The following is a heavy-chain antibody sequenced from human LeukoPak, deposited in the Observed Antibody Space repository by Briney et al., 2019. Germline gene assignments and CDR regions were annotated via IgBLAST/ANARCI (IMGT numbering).Heavy chain of an antibody. CDR3: ARSADYFDSSSYYY. CDR2: MNPNSGNT. V-gene: IGHV1-8*01. CDR1: GYSFSSYD. J-gene: IGHJ4*02. D-gene: IGHD3-22*01. Sequence: ASVKVSCKASGYSFSSYDVNWVRQATGQGLEWMGWMNPNSGNTGYAQKFQGRVTMTRSTSLNTAYMELSSLRSEDTAVSYCARSADYFDSSSYYYWGQGTLVTVSS.